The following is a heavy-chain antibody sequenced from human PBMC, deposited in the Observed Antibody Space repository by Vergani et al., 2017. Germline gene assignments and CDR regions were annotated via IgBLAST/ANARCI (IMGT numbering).Heavy chain of an antibody. D-gene: IGHD3-22*01. J-gene: IGHJ4*02. CDR1: GFTVSSNY. V-gene: IGHV3-66*01. Sequence: EVQLVESGGGLVQPGGSLRLSCAASGFTVSSNYMSWVRQAPGKGLEWVSVIYSGGSTYYADSVKGRFTISRDNSKNTLYLQMNSLRAEDTAVYYCARDPFILTKYYYDSSGFDYWGQGTLVTVSS. CDR3: ARDPFILTKYYYDSSGFDY. CDR2: IYSGGST.